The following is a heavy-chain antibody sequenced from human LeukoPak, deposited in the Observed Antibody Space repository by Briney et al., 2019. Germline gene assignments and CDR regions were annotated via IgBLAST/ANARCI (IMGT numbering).Heavy chain of an antibody. CDR2: ISGSGGST. Sequence: PGGSLRLSCAASGFTFSSYGMSWVRQAPGKGLEWVSAISGSGGSTYYADSVKGRFTISRDNSKNTLYLQMNSLRAEDTAVYYCAKYYYGRIYYYMDVWGKGTTVTISS. J-gene: IGHJ6*03. D-gene: IGHD3-10*01. CDR1: GFTFSSYG. V-gene: IGHV3-23*01. CDR3: AKYYYGRIYYYMDV.